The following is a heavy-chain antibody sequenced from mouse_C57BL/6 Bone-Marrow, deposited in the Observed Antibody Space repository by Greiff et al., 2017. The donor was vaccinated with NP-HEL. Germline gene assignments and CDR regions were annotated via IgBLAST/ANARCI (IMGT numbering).Heavy chain of an antibody. Sequence: VHLVESGAELARPGASVKLSCKASGYTFTSYGISWVKQRTGQGLEWIGEIYPRSGNTYYNEKFKGKATLTADKSSSTAYMELRSLTSEDSAVYFCASLFITTVVATFYWYFDVWGTGTTVTVSS. V-gene: IGHV1-81*01. CDR1: GYTFTSYG. CDR3: ASLFITTVVATFYWYFDV. CDR2: IYPRSGNT. D-gene: IGHD1-1*01. J-gene: IGHJ1*03.